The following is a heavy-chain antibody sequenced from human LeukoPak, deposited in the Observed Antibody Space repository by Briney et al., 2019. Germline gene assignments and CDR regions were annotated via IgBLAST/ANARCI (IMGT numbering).Heavy chain of an antibody. D-gene: IGHD3-10*01. CDR1: GGSFSGYY. J-gene: IGHJ6*03. Sequence: SETLSLTCAVYGGSFSGYYWSWIRQPPGKGLEWIGEINHSGSTNYNPSLKSRVTISVDTSKNQFSLKLCSVTAAGTAVYYCARTRHGSGSYRYYYYMDVWGKGTTVTVSS. CDR2: INHSGST. CDR3: ARTRHGSGSYRYYYYMDV. V-gene: IGHV4-34*01.